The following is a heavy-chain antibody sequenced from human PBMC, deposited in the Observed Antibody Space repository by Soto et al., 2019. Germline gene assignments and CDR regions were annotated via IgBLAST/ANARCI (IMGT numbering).Heavy chain of an antibody. CDR2: ISSSGSTI. J-gene: IGHJ6*03. V-gene: IGHV3-11*01. CDR1: GFTFSDYY. Sequence: GGSLRLSCAASGFTFSDYYMSWIRQAPGKGLEWVSYISSSGSTIYYAGSVKGRFTISRDNAKNSLYLQMNSLRAEDTAVYYCASTPLITMVRGVIIQGYYYYMDVWGKGTTVTVSS. D-gene: IGHD3-10*01. CDR3: ASTPLITMVRGVIIQGYYYYMDV.